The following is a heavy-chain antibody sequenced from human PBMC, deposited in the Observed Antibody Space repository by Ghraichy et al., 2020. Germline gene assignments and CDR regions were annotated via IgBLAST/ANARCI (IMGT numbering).Heavy chain of an antibody. CDR3: AKTPRSIAVAGPRGYCDY. D-gene: IGHD6-19*01. CDR1: GFTFSSYA. V-gene: IGHV3-23*01. Sequence: GGSLRLSCAASGFTFSSYAMSWVRQAPGKGLEWVSAISGSGGSTYYADSVKGRFTISRDNSKNTLYLQMNSLRAEDTAVYYCAKTPRSIAVAGPRGYCDYWGQGTLVTVSS. J-gene: IGHJ4*02. CDR2: ISGSGGST.